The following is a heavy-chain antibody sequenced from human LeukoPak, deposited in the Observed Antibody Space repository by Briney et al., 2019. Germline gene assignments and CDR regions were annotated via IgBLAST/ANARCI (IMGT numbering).Heavy chain of an antibody. V-gene: IGHV1-69*04. J-gene: IGHJ3*02. Sequence: SVKVSCKASGGTFSSYAISWVRQSPGQGLEWMGRIIPILGIANYAQKFQGRVTITADKSTSTAYMELSSLRSEDTAVYYCARAWMGTPGDEEAFDIWGQGTMVTVSS. CDR1: GGTFSSYA. CDR3: ARAWMGTPGDEEAFDI. D-gene: IGHD2-21*02. CDR2: IIPILGIA.